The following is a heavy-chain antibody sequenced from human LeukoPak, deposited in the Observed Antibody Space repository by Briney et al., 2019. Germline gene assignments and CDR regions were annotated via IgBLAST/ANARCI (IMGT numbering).Heavy chain of an antibody. Sequence: ASVKVSCKASGGTFSSYAISWVRQAPGQGLEWMGGIIPIFGTANYAQKLQGRVTMTTDTSTSTAYMELRSLRSDDTAVYYRARVASYRKSDYWGQGTLVTVSS. J-gene: IGHJ4*02. CDR1: GGTFSSYA. CDR3: ARVASYRKSDY. CDR2: IIPIFGTA. D-gene: IGHD1-26*01. V-gene: IGHV1-69*05.